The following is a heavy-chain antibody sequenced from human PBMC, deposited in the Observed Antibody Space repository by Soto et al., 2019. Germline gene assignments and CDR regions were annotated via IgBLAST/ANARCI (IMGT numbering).Heavy chain of an antibody. J-gene: IGHJ4*02. Sequence: QVQLVQSGAEVKKPGASVKVSCKASGYTFTNFGISWARQAPGQGLGWMGWISAYNGNTNYAQNFQGRVTLTTDTSTSTAYMELRSLRSDGTAGYYCAGGGTPIDYWGQGTLVTVSS. V-gene: IGHV1-18*01. CDR2: ISAYNGNT. CDR1: GYTFTNFG. CDR3: AGGGTPIDY. D-gene: IGHD3-16*01.